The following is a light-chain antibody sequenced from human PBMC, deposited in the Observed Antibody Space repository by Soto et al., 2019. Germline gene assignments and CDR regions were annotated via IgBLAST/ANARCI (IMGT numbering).Light chain of an antibody. CDR2: AAS. V-gene: IGKV1-12*01. J-gene: IGKJ4*01. Sequence: DIEMSQSPSTLSGSVGDRVTITCRASQAIERWLAWYQQKPGKAPKVLIYAASNLRSGVPSRFRGSGSGIDFSLTISSLQPEDLETYYCKQSKTFPLTCGGGTKVDIK. CDR3: KQSKTFPLT. CDR1: QAIERW.